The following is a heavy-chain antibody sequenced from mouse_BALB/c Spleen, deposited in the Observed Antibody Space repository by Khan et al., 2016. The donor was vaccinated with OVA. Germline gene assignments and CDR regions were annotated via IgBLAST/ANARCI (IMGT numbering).Heavy chain of an antibody. CDR2: INYSGCT. V-gene: IGHV3-2*02. D-gene: IGHD2-3*01. CDR1: GYSITSDYA. J-gene: IGHJ4*01. Sequence: EVQLQESGPGLVKPSQSLSLTCTVTGYSITSDYAWYWIRQLPGNILELTGFINYSGCTNYNPALKSRISITRDTSKNQFFLQFNSVTTADTATYYCTSDGSRYINAMDYWGQGTSVTVSS. CDR3: TSDGSRYINAMDY.